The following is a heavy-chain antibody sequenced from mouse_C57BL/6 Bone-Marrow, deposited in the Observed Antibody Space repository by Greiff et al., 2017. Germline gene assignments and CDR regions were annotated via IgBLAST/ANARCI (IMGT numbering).Heavy chain of an antibody. CDR2: INPGSGGT. J-gene: IGHJ1*03. V-gene: IGHV1-54*01. D-gene: IGHD1-1*01. CDR1: GYAFTNYL. Sequence: VQLQQSGAELVRPGTSVKVSCKASGYAFTNYLIEWVKQRPGQGLEWIGVINPGSGGTNYNEKFKGKATLTADKSSSTAYMQLSSLTSEDSAVYFYATYYYGSSGYFDVWGTGTTVTVSS. CDR3: ATYYYGSSGYFDV.